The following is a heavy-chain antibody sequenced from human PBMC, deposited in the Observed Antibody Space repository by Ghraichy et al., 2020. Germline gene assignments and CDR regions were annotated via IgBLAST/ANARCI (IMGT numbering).Heavy chain of an antibody. D-gene: IGHD3-3*01. CDR3: VRGRNGDLTAADDSFDL. CDR1: GYIFSDYY. J-gene: IGHJ3*01. V-gene: IGHV1-2*02. Sequence: ASVKVSCKASGYIFSDYYIHWVRQAPGQGLKWMGWINPDSGGTKSAQTFQARVTMTRDTSSSTAYMELSGLRSDDTAVFYCVRGRNGDLTAADDSFDLWGQGTVVTVSS. CDR2: INPDSGGT.